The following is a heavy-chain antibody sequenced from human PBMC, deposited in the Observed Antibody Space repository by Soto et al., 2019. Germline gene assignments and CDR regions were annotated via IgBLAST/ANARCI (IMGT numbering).Heavy chain of an antibody. Sequence: QVQLVESGGGVVQPGRSLRLSCAASGFNFSSYGMHWVRQAPGKGLEWVAVISYDGSNKYYADSVKGRFTISRDNSKNTLYLQMNSLRAEDTAAYYCAKTPPGYSSSWPFDYWGQGTLVTVSS. CDR3: AKTPPGYSSSWPFDY. V-gene: IGHV3-30*18. D-gene: IGHD6-13*01. J-gene: IGHJ4*02. CDR2: ISYDGSNK. CDR1: GFNFSSYG.